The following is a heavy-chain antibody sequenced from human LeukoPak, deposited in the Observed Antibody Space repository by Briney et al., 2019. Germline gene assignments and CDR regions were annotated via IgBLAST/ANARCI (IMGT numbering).Heavy chain of an antibody. CDR1: GYTFTSYD. V-gene: IGHV1-8*01. CDR3: ARPPRRIAARPRGDPEHSDY. D-gene: IGHD6-6*01. Sequence: GASVKVSCKASGYTFTSYDINWVGQATGQGLEWMGWMNPNSGNTGYAQKFQGRVTMTRNTSISTAYMELSSLRSGDTAVYYCARPPRRIAARPRGDPEHSDYWGQGTLVTVSS. J-gene: IGHJ4*02. CDR2: MNPNSGNT.